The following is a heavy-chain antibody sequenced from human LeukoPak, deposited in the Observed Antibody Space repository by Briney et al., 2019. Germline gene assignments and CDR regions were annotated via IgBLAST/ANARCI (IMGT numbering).Heavy chain of an antibody. CDR1: GFTFSSYS. J-gene: IGHJ4*02. V-gene: IGHV3-21*06. CDR3: SRLRGYSYGYADY. D-gene: IGHD5-18*01. Sequence: GGSLRLSCAASGFTFSSYSMNWVRQAPGKGLEWVSSISSSSSYIYYADSVKGRFTISRDNAKNSLHLQMNSLRAEDTAVYYCSRLRGYSYGYADYWGQGTLVTVSS. CDR2: ISSSSSYI.